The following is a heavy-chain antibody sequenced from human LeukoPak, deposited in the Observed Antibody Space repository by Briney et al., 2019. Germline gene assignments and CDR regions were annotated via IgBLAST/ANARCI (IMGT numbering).Heavy chain of an antibody. Sequence: ASVKVSCKASGYTFTGYYMHWVRQAPGQGLEWMGWINPNSGGTNYAQKFQGRVTMTRDTSISTAYMELSRLRSDDTAVYYCARGSSIAAAGTNDYWGQGTLVTVSS. CDR2: INPNSGGT. CDR3: ARGSSIAAAGTNDY. CDR1: GYTFTGYY. J-gene: IGHJ4*02. D-gene: IGHD6-13*01. V-gene: IGHV1-2*02.